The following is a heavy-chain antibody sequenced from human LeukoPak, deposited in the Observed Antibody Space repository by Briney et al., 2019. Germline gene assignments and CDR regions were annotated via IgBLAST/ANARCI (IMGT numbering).Heavy chain of an antibody. CDR1: GYTFTGYY. CDR3: AREGETYNSGWYGYYFDY. V-gene: IGHV1-2*02. J-gene: IGHJ4*02. D-gene: IGHD6-19*01. CDR2: INPTSGVT. Sequence: GASVRVSCKASGYTFTGYYLHWVRQAPGQGLKWMGWINPTSGVTNYAQKFQGRVTMTRDTSISTAYMELSRLTSDDTAVYYCAREGETYNSGWYGYYFDYWGQGTLVTVSS.